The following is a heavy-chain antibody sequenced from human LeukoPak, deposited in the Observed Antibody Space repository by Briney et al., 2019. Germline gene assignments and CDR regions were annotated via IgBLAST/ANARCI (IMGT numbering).Heavy chain of an antibody. Sequence: ASVTVSCKASGYTFTTYSITWVRQAPGQGLEWMGWISNNNGNADYARNFRGRVTMTTDTSTNTAYMELRSLRSDDTAVYCCARDLDRVVPTTADYWGQGTLVTVSS. CDR2: ISNNNGNA. CDR3: ARDLDRVVPTTADY. V-gene: IGHV1-18*01. CDR1: GYTFTTYS. J-gene: IGHJ4*02. D-gene: IGHD2-2*01.